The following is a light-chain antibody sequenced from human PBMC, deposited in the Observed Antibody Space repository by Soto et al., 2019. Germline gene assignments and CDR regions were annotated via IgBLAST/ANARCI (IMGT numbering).Light chain of an antibody. V-gene: IGKV3-20*01. CDR2: DAS. Sequence: EIVLTQSPGTRSLSPGERATLSCRASQSVSSYLAWYQQKPGQAPRLLIYDASTRATGIPDRFSGSGSGTDFTLTISRLEPEDFAVYYCQQYGSSPRTFGQGTKVDIK. CDR3: QQYGSSPRT. J-gene: IGKJ1*01. CDR1: QSVSSY.